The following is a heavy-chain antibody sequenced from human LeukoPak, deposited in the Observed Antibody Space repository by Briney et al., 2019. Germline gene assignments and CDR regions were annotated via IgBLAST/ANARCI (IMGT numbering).Heavy chain of an antibody. D-gene: IGHD2-15*01. Sequence: SQTFSLTCGISGDSVSSNSAAWNWIRQSPSRGLEWLGRTYYRSKWFINYAPSVKSRIIINPDTPKNQVSLQLNSVTPEDTAVYYCTRSDCSSGRCPGFDNWGQGTLVTVSS. CDR1: GDSVSSNSAA. V-gene: IGHV6-1*01. CDR2: TYYRSKWFI. CDR3: TRSDCSSGRCPGFDN. J-gene: IGHJ4*02.